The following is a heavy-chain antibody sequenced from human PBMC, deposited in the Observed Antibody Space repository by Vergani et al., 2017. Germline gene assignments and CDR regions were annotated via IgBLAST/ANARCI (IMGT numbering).Heavy chain of an antibody. J-gene: IGHJ5*02. CDR3: ARALVIAAVSWFDP. CDR2: INHSGST. Sequence: QVQLQQWGAGLLKPSETLSLTCAVSGGSFSDYSWSWIRQPPGKGLEWIGEINHSGSTNSNPSLKSRVTISVDTSKNQFSLKLSSVTAADTAVYYCARALVIAAVSWFDPWGQGTLVTVSS. CDR1: GGSFSDYS. D-gene: IGHD6-13*01. V-gene: IGHV4-34*01.